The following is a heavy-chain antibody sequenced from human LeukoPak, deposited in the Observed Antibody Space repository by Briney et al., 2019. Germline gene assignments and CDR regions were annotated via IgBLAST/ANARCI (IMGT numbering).Heavy chain of an antibody. Sequence: GGSLRLSCAASGFTFSSYGMHWVRQAPGKGLEWVAVISYDGSNKYYADSVKGRFTISRDNSKNTLYLQMNSLRAEDTAVYYCAKDLLSSGWYDYWGQGTLVTVSS. D-gene: IGHD6-19*01. CDR3: AKDLLSSGWYDY. V-gene: IGHV3-30*18. CDR2: ISYDGSNK. CDR1: GFTFSSYG. J-gene: IGHJ4*02.